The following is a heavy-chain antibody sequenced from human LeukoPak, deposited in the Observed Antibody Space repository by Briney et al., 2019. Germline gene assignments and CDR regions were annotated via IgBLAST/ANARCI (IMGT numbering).Heavy chain of an antibody. D-gene: IGHD2-21*02. CDR2: ISHSGST. CDR3: ARGIVVVTAKPKNWFDP. CDR1: GGSFSGYY. Sequence: SETLSLTCAVYGGSFSGYYWSWIRQPPGKGLEWIGEISHSGSTNYNPSLKSRVTISVDTSKNQFSLKLSSVTAADTAVYYCARGIVVVTAKPKNWFDPWGQGTLVTVSS. J-gene: IGHJ5*02. V-gene: IGHV4-34*01.